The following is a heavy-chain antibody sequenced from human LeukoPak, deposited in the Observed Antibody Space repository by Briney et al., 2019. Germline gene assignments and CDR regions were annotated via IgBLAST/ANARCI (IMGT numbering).Heavy chain of an antibody. CDR2: IYYSGST. CDR1: GGSISSSSYY. V-gene: IGHV4-39*01. CDR3: ARQNDILTGLDY. J-gene: IGHJ4*02. Sequence: PSETLSLTCTVSGGSISSSSYYWGWIRQPPGKGLGWIGSIYYSGSTYYNPSLKSRVTISVDTSKNQFSLKLSSVTAADTAVYYCARQNDILTGLDYWGQGTLVTVSS. D-gene: IGHD3-9*01.